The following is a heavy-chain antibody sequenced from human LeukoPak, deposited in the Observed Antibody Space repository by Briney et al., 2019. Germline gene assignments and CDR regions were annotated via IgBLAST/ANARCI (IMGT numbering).Heavy chain of an antibody. Sequence: ASVKVSCKASGYTFTSYDINWVRQATGQGLEWMGWMNPNSGNTGYAQKFQGRVTMTRNTSIRTAYMELSSLRSETTAVNSCAKWATVTTNYGMDVCGQGTTVTASS. V-gene: IGHV1-8*01. CDR1: GYTFTSYD. CDR2: MNPNSGNT. D-gene: IGHD4-17*01. J-gene: IGHJ6*02. CDR3: AKWATVTTNYGMDV.